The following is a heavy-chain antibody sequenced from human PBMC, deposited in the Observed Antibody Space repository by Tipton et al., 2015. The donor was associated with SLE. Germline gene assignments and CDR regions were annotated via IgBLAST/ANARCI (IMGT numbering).Heavy chain of an antibody. D-gene: IGHD3-3*01. CDR2: IYHSGST. CDR3: ARAREHYEIWSGYYM. V-gene: IGHV4-38-2*01. Sequence: TLSLTCVVSGFSISSGYHWGWIRQPPGKGLEWIGSIYHSGSTYYNPSLKSRVTISVDTSKNQFSLKVSSVTAGDTAVYYCARAREHYEIWSGYYMWGQGTLVTVSS. J-gene: IGHJ4*02. CDR1: GFSISSGYH.